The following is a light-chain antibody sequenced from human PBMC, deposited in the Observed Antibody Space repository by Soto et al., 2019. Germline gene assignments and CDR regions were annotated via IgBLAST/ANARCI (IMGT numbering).Light chain of an antibody. CDR3: HQYKSYTPYT. Sequence: DIQMTQSTSALSASLGDRVTITCRASHSIDTWLAWYQQRPGKAPNLLIYDASSLASGVPSRFSGGGSGTEFTLTISNLQPDDFGTYYCHQYKSYTPYTIGQGTKVEIK. CDR2: DAS. V-gene: IGKV1-5*01. J-gene: IGKJ2*01. CDR1: HSIDTW.